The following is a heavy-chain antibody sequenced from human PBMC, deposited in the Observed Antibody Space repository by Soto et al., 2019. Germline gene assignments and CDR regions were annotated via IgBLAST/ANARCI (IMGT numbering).Heavy chain of an antibody. CDR3: ARAYGAAMPNDAFDI. CDR1: GGTFSSYA. J-gene: IGHJ3*02. CDR2: IIPIFGTA. D-gene: IGHD2-2*01. V-gene: IGHV1-69*06. Sequence: SVKVSCKASGGTFSSYAISWVRQAPGQGLEWMGGIIPIFGTANYAQKFQGRVTITADKSTSIAYMELSSLRSEDTAVYYCARAYGAAMPNDAFDIWGQGTMVTVSS.